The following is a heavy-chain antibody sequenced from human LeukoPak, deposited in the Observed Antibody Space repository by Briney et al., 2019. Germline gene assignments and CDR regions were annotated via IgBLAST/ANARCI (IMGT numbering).Heavy chain of an antibody. J-gene: IGHJ6*02. CDR2: ISYDGSNK. CDR3: AREYGDYVGGMDV. V-gene: IGHV3-30-3*01. D-gene: IGHD4-17*01. Sequence: PGGSLRLSCAASGFTFSSYAMHWVRQAPGKGLEWVAVISYDGSNKHYADSVKGRFTISRDNSKNTLYLQMNSLRAEDTAVYYCAREYGDYVGGMDVWGQGTTVTVSS. CDR1: GFTFSSYA.